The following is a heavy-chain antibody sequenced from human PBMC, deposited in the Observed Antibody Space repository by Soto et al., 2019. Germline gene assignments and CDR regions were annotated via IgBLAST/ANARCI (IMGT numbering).Heavy chain of an antibody. V-gene: IGHV3-21*01. CDR1: GFTLSSYS. D-gene: IGHD6-13*01. Sequence: GCSVRICSAASGFTLSSYSMNWVRQAPGKGLEWVSSISSSSSYIYYADSVKGRFTISRDNAKNSLYLQMNSLRAEDTAVYYCARDLSSSWYPHHFDYWGQGTLVTVSS. CDR2: ISSSSSYI. J-gene: IGHJ4*02. CDR3: ARDLSSSWYPHHFDY.